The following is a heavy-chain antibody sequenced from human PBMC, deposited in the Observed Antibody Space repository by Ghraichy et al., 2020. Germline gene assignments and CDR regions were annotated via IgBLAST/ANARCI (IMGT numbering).Heavy chain of an antibody. CDR2: IYTSGST. V-gene: IGHV4-4*07. D-gene: IGHD4-17*01. Sequence: LSLTCTVSGGSISSYYWGWIRQPAGQGLEWIGRIYTSGSTDYSPSLKSRVTMSVDTSKNQFSLKLSSVTAADTAVYYCARGPTVTTDKNWFDPWGQGTLVTVSS. J-gene: IGHJ5*02. CDR1: GGSISSYY. CDR3: ARGPTVTTDKNWFDP.